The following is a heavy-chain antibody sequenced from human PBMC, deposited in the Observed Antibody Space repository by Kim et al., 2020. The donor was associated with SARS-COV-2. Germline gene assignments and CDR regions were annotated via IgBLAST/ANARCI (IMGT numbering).Heavy chain of an antibody. CDR1: GFTFSSYA. Sequence: GGSLRLSCAASGFTFSSYAMHWVRQAPGKGLEWVAVISYDGSNKYYADSVKGRFTISRDNSKNTLYLQMNSLRAEDTAVYYCARDRREVAAAGIGHYYYYGMDVWGQGTTVTVSS. D-gene: IGHD6-13*01. CDR3: ARDRREVAAAGIGHYYYYGMDV. J-gene: IGHJ6*02. V-gene: IGHV3-30-3*01. CDR2: ISYDGSNK.